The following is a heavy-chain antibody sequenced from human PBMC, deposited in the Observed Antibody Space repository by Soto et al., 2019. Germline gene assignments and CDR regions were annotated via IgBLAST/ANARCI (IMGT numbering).Heavy chain of an antibody. CDR2: ISSSGSYI. CDR1: GFTFTTYS. J-gene: IGHJ3*01. V-gene: IGHV3-21*01. CDR3: ASEGKEAAFDF. Sequence: EVQLVESGGGLVKPGGSLRLSCAASGFTFTTYSMNWVRQAPGKGLEWVSSISSSGSYIYYADSVKGRFTISRDGVKNSLYLQMNSLRAEDTAVYYCASEGKEAAFDFWVQGTMVTVSS.